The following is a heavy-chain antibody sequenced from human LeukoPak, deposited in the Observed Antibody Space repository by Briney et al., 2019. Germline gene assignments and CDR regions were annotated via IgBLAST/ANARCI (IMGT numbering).Heavy chain of an antibody. V-gene: IGHV3-15*01. J-gene: IGHJ6*02. CDR1: GFTFSDHY. CDR2: IRTKIEGETT. CDR3: TTERNWELLRPYGLDI. D-gene: IGHD1-26*01. Sequence: PGGSLRLSCAASGFTFSDHYMDWVRQAPGKGLEWVGRIRTKIEGETTDYAAPVKGRFTISRDDSKTTLFLQMNSLKTADSAVYYCTTERNWELLRPYGLDIWGQGTTVIVSS.